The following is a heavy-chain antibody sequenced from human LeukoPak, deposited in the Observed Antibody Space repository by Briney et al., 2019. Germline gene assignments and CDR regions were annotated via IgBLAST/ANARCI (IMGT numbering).Heavy chain of an antibody. CDR2: ISSTGIYI. Sequence: GGSLRLSCAASGFTFSSYTINWVRQAPGKGPEWVSSISSTGIYISYADSLKGRFTISRDNAKNSLYLRMNSLRAEDTAVYYCARDGFSCGGDCSSYYFDYWGQGTLVTVSS. J-gene: IGHJ4*02. CDR3: ARDGFSCGGDCSSYYFDY. D-gene: IGHD2-21*02. V-gene: IGHV3-21*01. CDR1: GFTFSSYT.